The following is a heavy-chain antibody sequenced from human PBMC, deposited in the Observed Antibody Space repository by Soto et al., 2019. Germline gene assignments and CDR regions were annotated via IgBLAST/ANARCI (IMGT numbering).Heavy chain of an antibody. D-gene: IGHD4-4*01. CDR1: GGSISSAGYF. V-gene: IGHV4-31*03. CDR3: ARIRSGNHPDT. J-gene: IGHJ5*02. CDR2: IYYSGSA. Sequence: QVQLQESGSGLVKPSQTLSLTCSVSGGSISSAGYFWSWIRQRPGKGLEGIGHIYYSGSAYYSPSLKSRVTISVDTSKNQFSLNLRSVTAADTAVYYCARIRSGNHPDTWGQGTLVTVSS.